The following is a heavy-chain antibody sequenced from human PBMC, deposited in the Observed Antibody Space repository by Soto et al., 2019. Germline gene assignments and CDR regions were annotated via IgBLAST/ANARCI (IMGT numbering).Heavy chain of an antibody. Sequence: SVKLSCKASGGTFSSYTISWVRQAPGQGLEWMGRIIPILGIANYAQKFQGRVTITADKSTSTAYMELSSLRSEDTAVYYCARDIGGVSTPNYYYYSGMYGRGQETTVTVAS. V-gene: IGHV1-69*04. D-gene: IGHD3-16*01. CDR3: ARDIGGVSTPNYYYYSGMYG. CDR1: GGTFSSYT. J-gene: IGHJ6*02. CDR2: IIPILGIA.